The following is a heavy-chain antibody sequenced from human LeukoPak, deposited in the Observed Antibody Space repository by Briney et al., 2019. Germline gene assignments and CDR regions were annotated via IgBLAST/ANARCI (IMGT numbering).Heavy chain of an antibody. D-gene: IGHD2-2*01. V-gene: IGHV3-7*01. CDR2: IKEDGSAQ. J-gene: IGHJ4*02. CDR1: GFTFNGYW. CDR3: ARLPAYCSSTSCYYDY. Sequence: PGGSLRLSCAASGFTFNGYWMSWVRQAPGKGLEWVANIKEDGSAQYYVGSVKGRFTISRDNAKNSLFLQMNSLRAEDTAVYYCARLPAYCSSTSCYYDYWGQGTLVTVSS.